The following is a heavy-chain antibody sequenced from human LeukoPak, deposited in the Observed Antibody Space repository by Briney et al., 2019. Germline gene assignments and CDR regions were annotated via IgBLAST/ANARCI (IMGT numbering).Heavy chain of an antibody. J-gene: IGHJ3*02. CDR1: GYSISTGYY. CDR3: ARRVRGVNDAFDI. D-gene: IGHD3-10*01. CDR2: INHSGGT. V-gene: IGHV4-38-2*02. Sequence: SKTLSLTCTVSGYSISTGYYWSWIRQPPGRGLEWIGEINHSGGTNYNSSLKSRVSISLDTTNSQFSVRLNSVTAADTAVYYCARRVRGVNDAFDIWGQGTKVTVSS.